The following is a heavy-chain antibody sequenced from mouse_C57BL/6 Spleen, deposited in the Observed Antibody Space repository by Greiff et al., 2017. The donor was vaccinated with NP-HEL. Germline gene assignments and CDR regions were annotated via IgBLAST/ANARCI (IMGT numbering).Heavy chain of an antibody. J-gene: IGHJ4*01. CDR2: IWTGGGT. Sequence: QVQLQQSGPGLVAPSQSLSITCTVSGFSLTSYAISWVRQPPGKGLEWLGVIWTGGGTNYNSALKSRLSISKDNSKSQVFLKMNSPQTDDTARYYCARNYGAQATRAMDYWGQGTSVTVSS. CDR1: GFSLTSYA. CDR3: ARNYGAQATRAMDY. V-gene: IGHV2-9-1*01. D-gene: IGHD3-2*02.